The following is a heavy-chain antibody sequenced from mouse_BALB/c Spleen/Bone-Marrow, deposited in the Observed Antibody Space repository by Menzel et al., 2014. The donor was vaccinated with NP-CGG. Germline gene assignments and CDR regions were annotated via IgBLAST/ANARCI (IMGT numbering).Heavy chain of an antibody. J-gene: IGHJ2*01. CDR2: ISPRSGST. CDR3: TRIFDY. CDR1: GYIFANYW. Sequence: LQQSGSELVRPGASVKLSCKASGYIFANYWMHWVKQRHGQGLEWIGNISPRSGSTNYDEKFKSKATLTVDTSSATAYMYLNSPTSEDSAVYYRTRIFDYWGQGTILTVSS. V-gene: IGHV1S22*01.